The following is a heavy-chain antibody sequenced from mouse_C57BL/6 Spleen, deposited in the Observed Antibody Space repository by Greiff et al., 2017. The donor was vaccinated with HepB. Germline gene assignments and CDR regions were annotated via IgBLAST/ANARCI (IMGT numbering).Heavy chain of an antibody. CDR2: IWSGGST. D-gene: IGHD1-1*01. CDR3: ARNGDYGSSYRYWYFDV. Sequence: QVQLQQSGPGLVQPSQSLSITCTVSGFSLTSYGVHWVRQSPGKGLEWLGVIWSGGSTDYNAAFISRLSISKDNSKSQVFFKMNSLQADDTAIYYCARNGDYGSSYRYWYFDVWGTGTTVTVSS. CDR1: GFSLTSYG. J-gene: IGHJ1*03. V-gene: IGHV2-2*01.